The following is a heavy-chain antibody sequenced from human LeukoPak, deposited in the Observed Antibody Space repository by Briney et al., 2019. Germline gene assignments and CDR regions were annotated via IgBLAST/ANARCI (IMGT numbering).Heavy chain of an antibody. CDR3: ATIKRWLPWAY. D-gene: IGHD5-24*01. CDR1: GGSISSSSYY. V-gene: IGHV4-39*01. Sequence: SETLSLTCTVSGGSISSSSYYWGWIRQPPGKGLEWIGSIYYSGSTYYNPSLKSRVTVSVDTSKNQFSLKLSSVTAADTAVYYCATIKRWLPWAYWGQGTLVTVSS. J-gene: IGHJ4*02. CDR2: IYYSGST.